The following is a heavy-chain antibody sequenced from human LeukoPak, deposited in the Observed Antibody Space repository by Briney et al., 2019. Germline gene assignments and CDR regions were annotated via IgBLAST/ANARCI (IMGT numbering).Heavy chain of an antibody. CDR2: INTNTGNP. D-gene: IGHD6-19*01. Sequence: ASVRVSCKASGYTFTSYAMNWVRQAPGQGLEWMGWINTNTGNPTYAQGFTGRFVFSLDTSVSTAYLQISSLKAEDTAVYYCARGGIAVAAPRWGLGYWGQGTLVTVSS. V-gene: IGHV7-4-1*02. CDR1: GYTFTSYA. J-gene: IGHJ4*02. CDR3: ARGGIAVAAPRWGLGY.